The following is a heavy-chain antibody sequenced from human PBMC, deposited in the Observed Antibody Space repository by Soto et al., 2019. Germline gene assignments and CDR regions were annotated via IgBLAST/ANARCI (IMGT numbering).Heavy chain of an antibody. J-gene: IGHJ6*02. CDR2: ISYDGSNK. Sequence: QVQLVESGGGVVQPGRSLRLSCAASGFTFRIYAMHWVRQALGKGLECVAVISYDGSNKFYRDSVKGRFTISRDNSKNTLYLQINRLRYEDTAVYYCARGDREDIAVVIGARPGEYGVDVWGQGTTVTVSS. V-gene: IGHV3-30-3*01. CDR1: GFTFRIYA. CDR3: ARGDREDIAVVIGARPGEYGVDV. D-gene: IGHD2-15*01.